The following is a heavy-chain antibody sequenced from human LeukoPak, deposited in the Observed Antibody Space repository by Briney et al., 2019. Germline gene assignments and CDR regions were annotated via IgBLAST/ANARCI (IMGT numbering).Heavy chain of an antibody. J-gene: IGHJ4*02. CDR2: INSDGGTT. CDR3: ARDGIVSEKMDY. V-gene: IGHV3-74*01. CDR1: GFTFSSYW. Sequence: GGSLRLSCAASGFTFSSYWMHWVRQAPGKGLGWVSRINSDGGTTTYADSVKGRFTNSRDNAKNTLYLQMNSLRAEDTAVYYCARDGIVSEKMDYWGQGTLVTVSS. D-gene: IGHD2/OR15-2a*01.